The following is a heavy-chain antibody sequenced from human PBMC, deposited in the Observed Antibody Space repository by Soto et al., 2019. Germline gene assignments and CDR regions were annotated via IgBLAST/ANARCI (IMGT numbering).Heavy chain of an antibody. D-gene: IGHD4-17*01. J-gene: IGHJ4*02. CDR3: ARTSYGDYYFDY. Sequence: SETLSLTCTVSGGSISSYYWSWIWQHPGKGLEWIGYIYYSGSTNYNPSLKSRVTISVDTSKNQFSLKLSSVTAADTAVYYCARTSYGDYYFDYWGQGTLVTVSS. CDR1: GGSISSYY. CDR2: IYYSGST. V-gene: IGHV4-59*08.